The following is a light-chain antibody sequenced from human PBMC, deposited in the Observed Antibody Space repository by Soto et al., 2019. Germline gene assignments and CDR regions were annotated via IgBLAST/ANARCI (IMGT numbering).Light chain of an antibody. Sequence: EIVMTQSPATLSVSPGGRATLSCRASQSISDTLAWYQQKPGQAPRLLIYGPSIRGPGFPSGFSGGGSGTCFSLTISGRQPEDFAVYYCQQYNNWPWTFGRGAKVDIK. CDR1: QSISDT. CDR2: GPS. V-gene: IGKV3-15*01. CDR3: QQYNNWPWT. J-gene: IGKJ1*01.